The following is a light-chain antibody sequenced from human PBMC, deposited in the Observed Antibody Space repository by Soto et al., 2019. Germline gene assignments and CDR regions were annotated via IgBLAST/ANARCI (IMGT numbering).Light chain of an antibody. Sequence: QSALTQPASVSGSPGQSITIFCTGTSSDVGGYDYVSWYLQHPGKAPKLMIYEVSKRPSGVPDRFSGSKSGNTASLTVSGLQAEDEADYYCSSYAGKKNVFGTGTKVTVL. CDR3: SSYAGKKNV. CDR1: SSDVGGYDY. J-gene: IGLJ1*01. V-gene: IGLV2-8*01. CDR2: EVS.